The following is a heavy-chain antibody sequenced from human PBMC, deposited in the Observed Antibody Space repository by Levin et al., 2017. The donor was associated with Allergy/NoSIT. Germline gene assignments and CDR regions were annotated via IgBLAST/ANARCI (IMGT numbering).Heavy chain of an antibody. J-gene: IGHJ4*02. CDR2: TSYDGSNK. Sequence: QRGESLKISCAAAGFSFSDYPMTWVRQGQGKGLEWVASTSYDGSNKNYADSVKGRFTISRDNSKDTLYLQMSSLRSEDTGVYYCARAVSGSYFDYWGQGTLVTVSS. CDR3: ARAVSGSYFDY. D-gene: IGHD3-10*01. CDR1: GFSFSDYP. V-gene: IGHV3-30-3*01.